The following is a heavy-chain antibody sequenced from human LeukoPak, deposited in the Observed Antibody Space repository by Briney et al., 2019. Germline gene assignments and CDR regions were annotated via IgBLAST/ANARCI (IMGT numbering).Heavy chain of an antibody. CDR3: ARAEDIFGSHFDF. Sequence: PSETLSLTCAVSGGSISSGGYSWSWIRQPPGKGLEWIGYIYYSGSTYYNPSLKSRVTISVDTSKNQFSLKLSSVTAADTAVYYCARAEDIFGSHFDFWGRGILVTVSS. J-gene: IGHJ4*02. CDR1: GGSISSGGYS. V-gene: IGHV4-30-4*07. CDR2: IYYSGST. D-gene: IGHD2-15*01.